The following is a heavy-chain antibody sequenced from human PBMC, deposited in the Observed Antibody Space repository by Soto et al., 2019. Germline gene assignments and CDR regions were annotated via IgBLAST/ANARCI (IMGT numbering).Heavy chain of an antibody. CDR3: AHSGPYLTTPSFY. J-gene: IGHJ4*02. Sequence: QITLKESGPTLVKPTQTLTLTCTLSGFSLNTSGVGVGWIRQPPGEALQWLALIFWNDDKRYSPSLRSRLTITTDTFKNQVVLTMTNMDPMDTATYFCAHSGPYLTTPSFYGGQGALVTVSS. V-gene: IGHV2-5*01. CDR1: GFSLNTSGVG. CDR2: IFWNDDK.